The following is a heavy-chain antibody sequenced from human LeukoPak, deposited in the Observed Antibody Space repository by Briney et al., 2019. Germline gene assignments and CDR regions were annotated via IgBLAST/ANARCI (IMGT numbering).Heavy chain of an antibody. J-gene: IGHJ4*01. CDR1: GCAINA. D-gene: IGHD2-8*02. V-gene: IGHV3-69-1*01. Sequence: PGGYLRLSCAASGCAINAMAWVRHAPGKGLEWISSLSSGRSPSYSDSLEGRLTMSSDNARNTLYLQMDNLRGEDTAMYYCARQLGYCAAGTCYFDSWGHGTQVTVSS. CDR2: LSSGRSP. CDR3: ARQLGYCAAGTCYFDS.